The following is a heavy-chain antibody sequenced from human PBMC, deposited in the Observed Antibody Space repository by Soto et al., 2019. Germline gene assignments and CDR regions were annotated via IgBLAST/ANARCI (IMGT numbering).Heavy chain of an antibody. Sequence: SETLSLTCTVSGGSISSSSYYWGWIRQPPGKGLEWIGSIYYSGSTYYNPSLKSRVTISVDTSKNQFSLKLSSVTAADTAVYYCARHWSTVTTDYFDYWGQGTLVTVSS. J-gene: IGHJ4*02. CDR1: GGSISSSSYY. D-gene: IGHD4-17*01. V-gene: IGHV4-39*01. CDR2: IYYSGST. CDR3: ARHWSTVTTDYFDY.